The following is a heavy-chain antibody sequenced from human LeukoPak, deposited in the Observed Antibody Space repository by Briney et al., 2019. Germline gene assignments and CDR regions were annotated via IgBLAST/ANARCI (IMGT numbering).Heavy chain of an antibody. CDR3: ARYEGYDSSGYFDY. J-gene: IGHJ4*02. D-gene: IGHD3-22*01. CDR2: ISAYNGNT. CDR1: GYTFTSYG. Sequence: ASVKVSCKASGYTFTSYGISWVRQAPGQGLEWMGWISAYNGNTNYAQKLQGRVTMTTDTSTSTAYMELRSLRSDDTAVYYCARYEGYDSSGYFDYWGQGTLVTVSS. V-gene: IGHV1-18*01.